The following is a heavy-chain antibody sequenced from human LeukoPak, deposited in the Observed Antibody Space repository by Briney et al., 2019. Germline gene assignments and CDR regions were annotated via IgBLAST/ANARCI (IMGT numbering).Heavy chain of an antibody. D-gene: IGHD2-2*01. CDR3: AREEGSIVVVPAARVADWFDP. J-gene: IGHJ5*02. Sequence: AGGSLRLSCAASGFTFSSYWMNWARQPPGKGLEWIGEINHSGSTSYNPSLKSRVTISVDTSKNQFSLKLSSVTAADTAVYYCAREEGSIVVVPAARVADWFDPWGQGTLVTVSS. CDR2: INHSGST. CDR1: GFTFSSYW. V-gene: IGHV4-34*01.